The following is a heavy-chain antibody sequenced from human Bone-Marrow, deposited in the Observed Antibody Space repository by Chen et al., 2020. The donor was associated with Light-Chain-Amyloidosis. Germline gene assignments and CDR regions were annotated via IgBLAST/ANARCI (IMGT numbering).Heavy chain of an antibody. CDR2: ISSISNYI. V-gene: IGHV3-21*01. CDR3: AREFGGDYFDY. CDR1: GFTFSSYS. Sequence: EVQLVESGGGLVKPGGSLRLSCAASGFTFSSYSMTWVRQSPGKGLEWVSSISSISNYIYYADSVKGRFTISRDNAKNSLYLQMNSLRAEDTAVYYCAREFGGDYFDYWGQGTLVTVSS. D-gene: IGHD3-10*01. J-gene: IGHJ4*02.